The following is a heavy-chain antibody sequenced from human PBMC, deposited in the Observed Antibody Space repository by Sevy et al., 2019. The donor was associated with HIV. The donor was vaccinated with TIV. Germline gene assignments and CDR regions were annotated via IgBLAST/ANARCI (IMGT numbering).Heavy chain of an antibody. CDR2: IFGSGGTT. J-gene: IGHJ3*02. V-gene: IGHV3-23*01. Sequence: GGSLRLSCAASGITFNNYAMNWVRQAPGKGLDWVSTIFGSGGTTYYADSVKGRFTISRDNSKNTLYLQMNSLRTEGTALYYCAGGRFDSSGSFDAFDMWGQGTMVTVSS. CDR1: GITFNNYA. CDR3: AGGRFDSSGSFDAFDM. D-gene: IGHD3-22*01.